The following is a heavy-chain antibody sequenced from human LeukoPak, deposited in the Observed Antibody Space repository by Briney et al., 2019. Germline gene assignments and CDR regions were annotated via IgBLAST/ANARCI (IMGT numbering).Heavy chain of an antibody. CDR2: ISYSGST. D-gene: IGHD6-13*01. CDR1: GGSISSYY. CDR3: ARFSAAALDV. J-gene: IGHJ6*04. V-gene: IGHV4-59*01. Sequence: SETLSLTCTVSGGSISSYYWSWIRQPPGKGLEWIAYISYSGSTNYNPSLKSRVTISVDTSKNQFSLKLSSVTAADTAVYYCARFSAAALDVWGKGTTVTVSS.